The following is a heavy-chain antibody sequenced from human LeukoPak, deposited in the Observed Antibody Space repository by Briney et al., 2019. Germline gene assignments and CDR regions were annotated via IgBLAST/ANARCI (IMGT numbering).Heavy chain of an antibody. CDR3: ARTGSGSCLRAATGTCSDH. Sequence: GGSLRLSCAASGFTFSNYPMSWVRQAPGKGLEWVATLDLSGVYTYYADSLKGRFTTSRDNSKNTLYLQLSGLRADDTAVYYCARTGSGSCLRAATGTCSDHWGQGTLVTVSS. J-gene: IGHJ4*02. D-gene: IGHD6-13*01. V-gene: IGHV3-23*01. CDR2: LDLSGVYT. CDR1: GFTFSNYP.